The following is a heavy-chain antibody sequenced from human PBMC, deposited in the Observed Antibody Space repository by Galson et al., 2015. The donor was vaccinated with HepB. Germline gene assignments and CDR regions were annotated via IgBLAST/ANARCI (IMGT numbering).Heavy chain of an antibody. CDR1: GFTFSSYA. V-gene: IGHV3-30*04. D-gene: IGHD6-13*01. CDR2: ISYDGSNK. Sequence: SLRLSCAASGFTFSSYAMHWVRQAPGKGLEWVAVISYDGSNKYYADSVKGRFTISRDNSKNTLYLQMNSLRAEDTAVYYCARDSSSWYRDWYFDLWGRGTLVTVSS. J-gene: IGHJ2*01. CDR3: ARDSSSWYRDWYFDL.